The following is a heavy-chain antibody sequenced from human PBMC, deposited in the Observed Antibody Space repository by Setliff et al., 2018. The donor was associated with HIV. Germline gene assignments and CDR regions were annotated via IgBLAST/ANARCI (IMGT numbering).Heavy chain of an antibody. Sequence: PSETLSLTCAVSGYSVSSGYFWGWIRQPPGKGLEWIASIFHTGSTYYNPSLKSRVTISVDTSKNQFSLRLTSVTAADTAVYYCARVRDYGGNFFDYWGQGTLVTVSS. CDR1: GYSVSSGYF. J-gene: IGHJ4*02. CDR3: ARVRDYGGNFFDY. D-gene: IGHD4-17*01. V-gene: IGHV4-38-2*01. CDR2: IFHTGST.